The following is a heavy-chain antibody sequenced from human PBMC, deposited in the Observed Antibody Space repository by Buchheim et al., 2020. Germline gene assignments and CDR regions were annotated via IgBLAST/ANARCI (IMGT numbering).Heavy chain of an antibody. V-gene: IGHV3-23*01. CDR1: GFTFSSYA. CDR3: AKDLSSSWALASGFDP. D-gene: IGHD6-13*01. Sequence: EVQLLESGGGLVQPGGSLRLSCAASGFTFSSYAMSWVRQAPGKGLEWVSAISGSGGSTYYADSVKGRFTISRDNFKKTLYLQMNSLRAEDTAVYYCAKDLSSSWALASGFDPWGQGTL. CDR2: ISGSGGST. J-gene: IGHJ5*02.